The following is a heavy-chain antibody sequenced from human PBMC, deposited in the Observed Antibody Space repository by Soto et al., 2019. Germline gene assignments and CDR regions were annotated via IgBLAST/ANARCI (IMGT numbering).Heavy chain of an antibody. CDR1: GGSISSYY. J-gene: IGHJ5*02. V-gene: IGHV4-59*01. CDR3: ARYFDWFDP. Sequence: SETLSLTCTVSGGSISSYYWSWIRQPPGKGLEWIGYIYYSGSTNYNPSLKSRVTISVDTSKNQFSLKLSSVTAADTAVYYCARYFDWFDPWGQGTLVTVSS. CDR2: IYYSGST. D-gene: IGHD3-9*01.